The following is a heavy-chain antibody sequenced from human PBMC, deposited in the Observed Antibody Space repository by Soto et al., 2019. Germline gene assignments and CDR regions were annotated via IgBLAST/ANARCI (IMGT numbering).Heavy chain of an antibody. J-gene: IGHJ6*02. CDR3: ARRLRYYDSSGFYYYYGMDV. V-gene: IGHV1-46*01. Sequence: VASVNVSCKASGYTFTSYYMHWVRRAPGQGLEWMGIINPSGGSTSYAQKFQGRVTMTRDTSTSTVYMELSSLRSEDTAVYYCARRLRYYDSSGFYYYYGMDVWGQGTTVTVS. D-gene: IGHD3-22*01. CDR1: GYTFTSYY. CDR2: INPSGGST.